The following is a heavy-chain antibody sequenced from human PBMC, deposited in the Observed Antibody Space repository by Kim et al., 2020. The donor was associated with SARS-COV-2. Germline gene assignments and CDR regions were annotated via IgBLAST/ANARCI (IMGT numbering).Heavy chain of an antibody. CDR3: ASDYGDSNFDY. V-gene: IGHV1-69*02. D-gene: IGHD4-17*01. J-gene: IGHJ4*02. Sequence: SVKVSCKASGGTFSSYTISWVRQAPGQGLEWMGRIIPILGIANYAQKFQGRVTITADKSTSTAYMELSSLRSEDTAVYYCASDYGDSNFDYWGQGTLVTVSS. CDR2: IIPILGIA. CDR1: GGTFSSYT.